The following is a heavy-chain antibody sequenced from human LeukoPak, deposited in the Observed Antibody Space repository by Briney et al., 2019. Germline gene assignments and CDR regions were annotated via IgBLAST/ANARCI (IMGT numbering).Heavy chain of an antibody. Sequence: GGSLRLSCAASGFTITAYAMSWVRQSPGKGLEWVSGIGITSEYIHYAESVKGRFTISRDNSKNTVYLEMSSLRAEDAAVYYCAKDPNGDYVGAFDTWGQGTMVIVSS. J-gene: IGHJ3*02. V-gene: IGHV3-23*01. CDR3: AKDPNGDYVGAFDT. CDR2: IGITSEYI. CDR1: GFTITAYA. D-gene: IGHD4-17*01.